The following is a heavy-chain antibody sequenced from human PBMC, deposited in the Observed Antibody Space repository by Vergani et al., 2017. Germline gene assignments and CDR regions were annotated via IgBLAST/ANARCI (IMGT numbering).Heavy chain of an antibody. CDR3: ARVEWGRAFDY. D-gene: IGHD2-8*01. J-gene: IGHJ4*02. CDR2: IYYSGST. Sequence: QVQLQESGPGLVKPSETLSLTCTVSGGSISSYYWSWIRQPPGKGLEWIGYIYYSGSTNNNPSLKSRVTISVDTSKNQFSLKLSSVTAADTAVYYCARVEWGRAFDYWGQGTLVTVSS. CDR1: GGSISSYY. V-gene: IGHV4-59*08.